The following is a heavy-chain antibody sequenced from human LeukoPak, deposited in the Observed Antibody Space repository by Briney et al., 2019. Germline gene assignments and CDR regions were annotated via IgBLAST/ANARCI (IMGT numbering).Heavy chain of an antibody. Sequence: PSETLSLTCTVSGGSISSSSYYWDWLRQPPGKGLEWIGSIYYSGSTYYNPSLKSRVTISVDTSKNQFSLKLSSVTAADTAVYYCARQYYYGSGTGFDYWGQGTLVTVSS. J-gene: IGHJ4*02. D-gene: IGHD3-10*01. CDR3: ARQYYYGSGTGFDY. CDR1: GGSISSSSYY. V-gene: IGHV4-39*01. CDR2: IYYSGST.